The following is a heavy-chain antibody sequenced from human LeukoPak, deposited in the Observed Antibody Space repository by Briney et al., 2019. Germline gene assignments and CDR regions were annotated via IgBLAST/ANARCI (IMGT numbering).Heavy chain of an antibody. Sequence: PGGSLRLSRAASGLTVSSNYMSWVRQAPGKGLEWVSVIYSGGSTYYADSVKGRFTISRDNSKNTLYLQMNSLRAEDTAVYYCARGQDSSSSFDYWGQGTLVTVSS. CDR3: ARGQDSSSSFDY. CDR1: GLTVSSNY. CDR2: IYSGGST. V-gene: IGHV3-53*01. D-gene: IGHD6-6*01. J-gene: IGHJ4*02.